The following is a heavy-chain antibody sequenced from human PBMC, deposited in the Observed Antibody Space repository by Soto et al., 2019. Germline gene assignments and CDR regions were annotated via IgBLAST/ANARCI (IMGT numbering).Heavy chain of an antibody. CDR3: ATNLREAFGY. D-gene: IGHD2-8*01. CDR2: VIPIFGTA. J-gene: IGHJ4*02. V-gene: IGHV1-69*06. CDR1: GGTFSSYA. Sequence: ASVKVSCKASGGTFSSYAISWVRQAPGQGLEWMGGVIPIFGTANYAQKFQGRVTITADKSTSTAYMELSSLRSEDTAVYYCATNLREAFGYWGQGTLVTVSS.